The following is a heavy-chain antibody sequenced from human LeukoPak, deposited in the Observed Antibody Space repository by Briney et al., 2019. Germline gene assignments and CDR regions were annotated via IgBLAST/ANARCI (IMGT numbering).Heavy chain of an antibody. D-gene: IGHD5-24*01. V-gene: IGHV4-38-2*02. J-gene: IGHJ4*02. CDR3: AREGGGRDGYNLSY. CDR2: IYHSGST. CDR1: GYSISSGYY. Sequence: SETLSLTCTVSGYSISSGYYWGWIRQPPGKGLEWIGSIYHSGSTYYNPSLKSRVTISVDTSKNQFSLKLSSVTAADTAVYYCAREGGGRDGYNLSYWGQGTLVTVSS.